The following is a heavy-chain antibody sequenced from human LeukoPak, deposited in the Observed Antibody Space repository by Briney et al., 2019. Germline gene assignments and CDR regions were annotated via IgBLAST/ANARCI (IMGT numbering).Heavy chain of an antibody. CDR2: LYRTGDT. V-gene: IGHV4-39*01. J-gene: IGHJ1*01. D-gene: IGHD3-10*01. Sequence: SEILSLTCTVSGDSISSSNYYWGWIRQPPGKGLEWIGSLYRTGDTYYNPSLKSRVTISGDTSKNQFSLKLSSVTAADTVVYYCARLGSGSPSFWGQGTLVTVSS. CDR1: GDSISSSNYY. CDR3: ARLGSGSPSF.